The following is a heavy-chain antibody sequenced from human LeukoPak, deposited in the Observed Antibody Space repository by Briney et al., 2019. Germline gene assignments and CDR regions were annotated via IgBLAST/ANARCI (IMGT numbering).Heavy chain of an antibody. CDR2: IKQDGSEK. CDR1: EFTFSSYW. J-gene: IGHJ3*02. D-gene: IGHD2-15*01. Sequence: GGSLRLSCAASEFTFSSYWMRWVRQAPGKGLEWVANIKQDGSEKNHVDSVKGRFTISRDNAKNSMYLQMNSLRAEDTAVYYCAREGFAAASDIWGQGTMVTVSS. CDR3: AREGFAAASDI. V-gene: IGHV3-7*01.